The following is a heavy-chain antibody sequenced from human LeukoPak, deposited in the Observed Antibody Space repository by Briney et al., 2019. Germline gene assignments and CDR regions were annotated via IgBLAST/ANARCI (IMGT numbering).Heavy chain of an antibody. CDR1: GFTFSSYS. CDR3: ARGISSTSSIFMDV. J-gene: IGHJ6*02. Sequence: TGGSLRLSCAASGFTFSSYSMNWVREAPGKGLEWVSYISSSSSTIYYADSVKGRFTISRDNAKNSLYLQMNSLRDEDTAVYYCARGISSTSSIFMDVWGQGTTVTVSS. CDR2: ISSSSSTI. D-gene: IGHD2-2*01. V-gene: IGHV3-48*02.